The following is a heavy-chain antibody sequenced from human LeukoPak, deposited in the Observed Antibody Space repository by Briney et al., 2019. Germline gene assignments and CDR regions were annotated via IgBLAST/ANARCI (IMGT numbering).Heavy chain of an antibody. CDR2: IYYSGST. V-gene: IGHV4-39*01. CDR3: ARHPMIAVGNWFDP. D-gene: IGHD3-22*01. Sequence: PSETLSLTCTVSGGSISSSSYYWGWIRQPPGKGLEWIGSIYYSGSTYYNPSLKSRVTISVDTSKNQFSLKLSSVTAADTAVYYCARHPMIAVGNWFDPWGQGTLVTVSS. CDR1: GGSISSSSYY. J-gene: IGHJ5*02.